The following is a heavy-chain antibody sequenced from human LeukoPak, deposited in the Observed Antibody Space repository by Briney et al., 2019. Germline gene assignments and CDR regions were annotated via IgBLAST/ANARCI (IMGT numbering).Heavy chain of an antibody. V-gene: IGHV4-4*07. J-gene: IGHJ5*02. D-gene: IGHD2/OR15-2a*01. CDR1: GGSISSYN. CDR2: IYTSGSA. Sequence: SETLSLTCTVSGGSISSYNWSWIRQSAGKGLEWIRRIYTSGSATYNPSLKSRVTMSLDTSKNQFSLTLTSVTAADTAVYYCARRLSSTGFDPWGQGTLVTVSS. CDR3: ARRLSSTGFDP.